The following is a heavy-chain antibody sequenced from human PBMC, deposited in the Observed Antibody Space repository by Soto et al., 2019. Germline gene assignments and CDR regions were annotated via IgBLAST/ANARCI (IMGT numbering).Heavy chain of an antibody. J-gene: IGHJ4*02. Sequence: GGSLRLSCAASGFTFNIYGMHWVRQAPDKGLEWVALISYDGSNQYYAGSVKGRFTISRDNSKNTLFLQMNSLRADDTAVYYCAKDQASGQGSFDSWGQGTLVTVSS. CDR1: GFTFNIYG. CDR3: AKDQASGQGSFDS. CDR2: ISYDGSNQ. V-gene: IGHV3-30*18.